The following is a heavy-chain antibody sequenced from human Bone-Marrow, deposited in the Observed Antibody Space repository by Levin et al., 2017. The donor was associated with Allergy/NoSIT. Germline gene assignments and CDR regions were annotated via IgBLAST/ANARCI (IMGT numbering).Heavy chain of an antibody. Sequence: TASETLSLTCAVYGGSFSGYYWSWIRQPPGKGLEWIGEINHSGSTNYIPSLKSRVTISVDTSKNQFSLKLSSVTAADTAVYYCARVFIGCSSTSCPYYFDYWGQGTLVTVSS. CDR3: ARVFIGCSSTSCPYYFDY. CDR2: INHSGST. D-gene: IGHD2-2*01. V-gene: IGHV4-34*01. J-gene: IGHJ4*02. CDR1: GGSFSGYY.